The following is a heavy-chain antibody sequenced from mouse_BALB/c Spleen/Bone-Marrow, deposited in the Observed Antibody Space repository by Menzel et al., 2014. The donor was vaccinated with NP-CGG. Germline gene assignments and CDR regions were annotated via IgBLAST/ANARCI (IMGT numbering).Heavy chain of an antibody. CDR1: GFTFSDAW. Sequence: EVKLMESGGGLVQPGGSMELSRVASGFTFSDAWMDWVRQSPEKGLEWVAEIRSKPNNHATYYAESVKGRFTISRDDSKSSVYLQMNSLRAEDTGIYYCMDGNLFAYWGQGTLVTVSA. V-gene: IGHV6-6*01. D-gene: IGHD2-1*01. J-gene: IGHJ3*01. CDR2: IRSKPNNHAT. CDR3: MDGNLFAY.